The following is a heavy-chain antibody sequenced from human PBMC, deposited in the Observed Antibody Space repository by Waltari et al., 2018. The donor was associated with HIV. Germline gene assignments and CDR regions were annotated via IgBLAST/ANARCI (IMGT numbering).Heavy chain of an antibody. D-gene: IGHD4-17*01. J-gene: IGHJ5*02. Sequence: QLQLQESGPGLVKPSETLSLTCPVPGASISTSSYYWGWIRRPPGEGLEWIGSIFYSGSTYYSPSLKSRVTISVDTSKNQFSLKLRSVTASDTAVYYCARQSRKGYGDLGWFDAWGQGTPVTVSS. CDR1: GASISTSSYY. CDR3: ARQSRKGYGDLGWFDA. CDR2: IFYSGST. V-gene: IGHV4-39*01.